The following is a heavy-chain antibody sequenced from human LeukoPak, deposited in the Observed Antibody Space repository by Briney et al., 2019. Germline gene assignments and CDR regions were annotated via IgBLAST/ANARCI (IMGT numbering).Heavy chain of an antibody. V-gene: IGHV5-51*01. CDR1: GYSFTNYW. CDR3: ARLSAVVVTAVVVTATYFDY. J-gene: IGHJ4*02. CDR2: IYPGDVDT. D-gene: IGHD2-21*02. Sequence: GESLKISCKASGYSFTNYWIGWVRQMPGKGLEWMGIIYPGDVDTRYCPSFQGQVTMSADKSISTAYLQWSSLKASDTAMYYCARLSAVVVTAVVVTATYFDYWGQGTLLTVSS.